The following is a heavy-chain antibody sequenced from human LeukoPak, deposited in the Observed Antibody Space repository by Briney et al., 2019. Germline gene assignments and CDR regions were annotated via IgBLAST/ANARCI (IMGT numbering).Heavy chain of an antibody. CDR2: IIPIFGTA. CDR1: GGTFSSYA. CDR3: ARDRNYDILTGPMGYYYYGMDA. D-gene: IGHD3-9*01. V-gene: IGHV1-69*06. Sequence: ASVKVSCKASGGTFSSYAISWVRQAPGQGLEWMGGIIPIFGTANYAQKFQGRVTITADKSTSTAYMELSSLRSEDTAVYYCARDRNYDILTGPMGYYYYGMDAWGKGTRSPSPQ. J-gene: IGHJ6*04.